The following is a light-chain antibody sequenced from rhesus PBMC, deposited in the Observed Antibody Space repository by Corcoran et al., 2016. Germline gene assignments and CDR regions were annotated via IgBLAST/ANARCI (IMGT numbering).Light chain of an antibody. CDR3: QQYSQWWP. CDR1: QSVSRS. V-gene: IGKV3-42*03. CDR2: GAS. J-gene: IGKJ1*01. Sequence: EIVLTQSPVTLSLSPGERATLSCRASQSVSRSLIWYQQKPGQPPRLLNDGASSRYTGIPDRYSGSGSGTDFPLTISSLEPEDFAVYFCQQYSQWWPFGQGTKVEVK.